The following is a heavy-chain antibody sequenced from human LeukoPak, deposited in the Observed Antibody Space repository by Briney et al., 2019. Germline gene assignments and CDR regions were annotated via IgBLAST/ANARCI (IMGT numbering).Heavy chain of an antibody. V-gene: IGHV4-59*01. Sequence: SETLSLTCTVSGGSISSYYWSWIRQPPGKCLEWIGYIYYSGSTNYNPSLKSRVTISVDTSKNQFSLKLSSVTAADTAVYYCARWYYYGSGSINYFDYWGQGTLVTVSS. CDR2: IYYSGST. D-gene: IGHD3-10*01. CDR3: ARWYYYGSGSINYFDY. CDR1: GGSISSYY. J-gene: IGHJ4*02.